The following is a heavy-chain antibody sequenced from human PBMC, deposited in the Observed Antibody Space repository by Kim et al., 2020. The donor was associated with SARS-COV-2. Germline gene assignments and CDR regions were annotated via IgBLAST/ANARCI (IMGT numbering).Heavy chain of an antibody. J-gene: IGHJ2*01. V-gene: IGHV4-34*01. Sequence: NPSLKGRVTISVATSKNQFSLKLSSVTAADTAVYYCARSRGVRGAKYFDLWGRGTLVTVSS. D-gene: IGHD3-10*01. CDR3: ARSRGVRGAKYFDL.